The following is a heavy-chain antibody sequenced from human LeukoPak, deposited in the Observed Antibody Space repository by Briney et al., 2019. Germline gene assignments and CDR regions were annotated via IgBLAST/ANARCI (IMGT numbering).Heavy chain of an antibody. CDR3: AKGSDGYCGGDCAFDY. CDR1: GFTFSSYA. D-gene: IGHD2-21*02. CDR2: ISAYGGST. V-gene: IGHV3-23*01. Sequence: GGSLRLSCSVSGFTFSSYAMSWVRQTPGKGLEWVSSISAYGGSTFYSDSVKGRFISSRDHSKKTLDLQMNSLRAEDTAVYYCAKGSDGYCGGDCAFDYWGQGTLVTVSS. J-gene: IGHJ4*02.